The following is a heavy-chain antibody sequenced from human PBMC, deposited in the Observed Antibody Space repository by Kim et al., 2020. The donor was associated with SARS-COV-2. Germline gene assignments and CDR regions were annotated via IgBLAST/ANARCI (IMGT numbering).Heavy chain of an antibody. V-gene: IGHV4-39*01. J-gene: IGHJ5*02. CDR1: GGSISGSSYY. CDR3: ARFYGDFVRSFFHP. D-gene: IGHD4-17*01. CDR2: IVYTGST. Sequence: SETLSLTCTVSGGSISGSSYYWGWVRQPPGKGLEWIGSIVYTGSTYYNPSLKSRVTISVDTSMNQFPLKLSSVTAADTAVYYCARFYGDFVRSFFHPWG.